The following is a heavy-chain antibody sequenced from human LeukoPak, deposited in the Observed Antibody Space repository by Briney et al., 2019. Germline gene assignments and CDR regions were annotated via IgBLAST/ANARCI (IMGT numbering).Heavy chain of an antibody. J-gene: IGHJ4*02. CDR1: GFTFSSYA. CDR3: AKEGVRYYYGSGSYFYFDY. V-gene: IGHV3-23*01. CDR2: ISGSGGST. D-gene: IGHD3-10*01. Sequence: GGSLRLSCAASGFTFSSYAMSWVRQAPGKGLEWVSAISGSGGSTYYADSVKGRFTISRDNSKNTLYLQMNSLRAEDTAVYYCAKEGVRYYYGSGSYFYFDYWGQGTLVTVSP.